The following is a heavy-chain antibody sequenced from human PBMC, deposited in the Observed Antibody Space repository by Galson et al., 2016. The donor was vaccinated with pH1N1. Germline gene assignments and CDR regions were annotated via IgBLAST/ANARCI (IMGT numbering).Heavy chain of an antibody. J-gene: IGHJ4*02. CDR2: INPSGGST. D-gene: IGHD4-17*01. Sequence: SVKVSCKAPGYTFTSHYMHWVRQAPGQGLEWMGLINPSGGSTSYAPKFQGRVTMTRDTSTSTVYMELTSLRSEDTALYFCARDGYGDYVGGDYWGQGTLVTVSS. CDR1: GYTFTSHY. V-gene: IGHV1-46*01. CDR3: ARDGYGDYVGGDY.